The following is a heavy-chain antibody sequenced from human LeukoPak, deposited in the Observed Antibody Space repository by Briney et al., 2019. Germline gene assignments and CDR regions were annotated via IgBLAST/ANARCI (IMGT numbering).Heavy chain of an antibody. V-gene: IGHV4-59*08. J-gene: IGHJ3*02. CDR2: IYYSGST. CDR1: GGSISSYY. D-gene: IGHD3-22*01. CDR3: ARSAPYYYDSSGYPFDAFDI. Sequence: PSETLSLTCTVSGGSISSYYWSWSRQPPGKGLEWIGYIYYSGSTNYNPSLKSRVTISVDTSKNQFSLKLSSVTAADTAVYYCARSAPYYYDSSGYPFDAFDIWGQGTMVTVSS.